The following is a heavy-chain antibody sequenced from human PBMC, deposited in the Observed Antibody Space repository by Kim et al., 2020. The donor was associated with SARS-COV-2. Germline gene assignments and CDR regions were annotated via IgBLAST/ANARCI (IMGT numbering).Heavy chain of an antibody. CDR3: AKTPHARIGVAGTTNFDY. D-gene: IGHD6-19*01. J-gene: IGHJ4*02. CDR2: ISSSGSTI. Sequence: GGSLRLSCAASGFTFSSYEMNWVRQAPGKGLEWVSYISSSGSTIYYADSVKGRFTISRDNAKNSLYLQMNSLRAEDTAVYYCAKTPHARIGVAGTTNFDYWGQGTLVTVSS. CDR1: GFTFSSYE. V-gene: IGHV3-48*03.